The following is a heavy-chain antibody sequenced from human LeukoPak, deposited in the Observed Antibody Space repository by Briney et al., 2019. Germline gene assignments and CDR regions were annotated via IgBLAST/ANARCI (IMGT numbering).Heavy chain of an antibody. CDR1: GGSISSYY. CDR3: ARNTDY. CDR2: IYYSGST. V-gene: IGHV4-59*01. Sequence: SETLSLTCTVSGGSISSYYWSWTRQPPGKGLEWIGYIYYSGSTNYNPSLKSRVTISVDASKNQFSLKLSSVTAADTAVYYCARNTDYWGQGTLVTVSS. J-gene: IGHJ4*02.